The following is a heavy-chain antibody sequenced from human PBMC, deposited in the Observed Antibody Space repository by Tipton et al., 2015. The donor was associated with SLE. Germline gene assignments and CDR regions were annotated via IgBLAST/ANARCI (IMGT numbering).Heavy chain of an antibody. Sequence: SLRLSCAASGFAFRSYAMSWVRQAPGKGLEWVSVIYSTGDTHYTDSVKGRFTISRDISKNTLYLQMNSLRAEDSAVYYCARGVGRFFDYWGQGTLVTVSS. V-gene: IGHV3-53*05. CDR1: GFAFRSYA. CDR3: ARGVGRFFDY. J-gene: IGHJ4*02. CDR2: IYSTGDT.